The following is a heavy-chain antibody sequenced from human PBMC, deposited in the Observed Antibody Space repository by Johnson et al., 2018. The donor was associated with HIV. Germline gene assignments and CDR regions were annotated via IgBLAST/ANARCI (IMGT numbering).Heavy chain of an antibody. CDR1: GFTFSSYG. D-gene: IGHD3-22*01. Sequence: QVQLVESGGGVVQPGGSLRLSCAAFGFTFSSYGMHWVRQAPGKGLEWVGHIKSKTDGGTTDFAAPVQGRFTISRDNSKNTLYLQMNSLRAEDTAVYYCAKDCGDYYDSSGYGGAFDIWGQGTMVTVSS. V-gene: IGHV3-NL1*01. CDR2: IKSKTDGGTT. J-gene: IGHJ3*02. CDR3: AKDCGDYYDSSGYGGAFDI.